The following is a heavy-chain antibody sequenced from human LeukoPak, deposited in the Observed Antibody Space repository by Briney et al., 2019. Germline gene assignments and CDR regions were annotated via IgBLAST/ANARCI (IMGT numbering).Heavy chain of an antibody. J-gene: IGHJ4*02. CDR1: GGSISSSSYY. CDR2: IYYSGST. V-gene: IGHV4-39*01. D-gene: IGHD3-22*01. Sequence: KSSETLSLTCTVSGGSISSSSYYWGWIRQPPGKGLEWIGSIYYSGSTYYNPSLKSRVTISVDTSKNQFSLKLSSVTAADTAVYYCAREDSSGYYDSWGQGTLVTVSS. CDR3: AREDSSGYYDS.